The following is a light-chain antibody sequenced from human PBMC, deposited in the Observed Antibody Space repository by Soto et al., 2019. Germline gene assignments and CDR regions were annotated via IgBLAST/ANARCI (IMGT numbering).Light chain of an antibody. J-gene: IGKJ2*04. CDR2: DVS. CDR3: QQYTTSPSS. CDR1: QTFGSW. Sequence: DIQMTQSPSTLSASVGDTVTITCRASQTFGSWLAWYQQKPGQAPRLLIYDVSSLEYGVPSRFSGSGSGTEFTLTIRSLQPDDFATYYCQQYTTSPSSFGQGTKLEI. V-gene: IGKV1-5*01.